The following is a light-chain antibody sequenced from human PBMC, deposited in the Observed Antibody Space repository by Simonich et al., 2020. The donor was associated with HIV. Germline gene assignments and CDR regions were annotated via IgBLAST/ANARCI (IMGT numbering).Light chain of an antibody. V-gene: IGKV3-20*01. J-gene: IGKJ1*01. CDR2: GAS. CDR3: QQYGSSPRT. CDR1: QSFSSNY. Sequence: EIVLTQSPGTLSLSPGERATLSCRASQSFSSNYLGWYQQKPGQAPRLLIYGASTRATGIPDRFSGSGSGTDFTLTISRLEPEDFAVYYCQQYGSSPRTFGQGTKVEI.